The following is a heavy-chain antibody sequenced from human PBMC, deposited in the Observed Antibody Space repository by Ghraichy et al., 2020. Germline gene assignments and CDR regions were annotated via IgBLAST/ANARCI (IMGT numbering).Heavy chain of an antibody. D-gene: IGHD3-10*01. J-gene: IGHJ3*01. V-gene: IGHV3-23*01. CDR3: AKDRDQHGAGSRALDV. CDR2: ISGSDGRT. CDR1: GFNFRNYD. Sequence: GESLNISCEASGFNFRNYDMSWVRQAPGKGLEWVTGISGSDGRTYSADSAKGRFTISRDNSKSTVYLQMNSLRAEDTALYFCAKDRDQHGAGSRALDVWGQGTLVTVSS.